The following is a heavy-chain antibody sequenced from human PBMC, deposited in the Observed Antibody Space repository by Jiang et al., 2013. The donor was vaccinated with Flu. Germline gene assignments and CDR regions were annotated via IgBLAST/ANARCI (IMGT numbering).Heavy chain of an antibody. CDR2: ISGSGDKS. V-gene: IGHV3-23*01. J-gene: IGHJ4*02. D-gene: IGHD6-13*01. CDR1: EFSFSNYA. CDR3: AKDPSASSDSWYYFDH. Sequence: EVQLLESGGGLVQPGGSLRLSCAASEFSFSNYAMSWVRQAPGKGLEWVAFISGSGDKSYYTDSVKGRFIISRDNSRNTLYLQMHSLTAEDTAVYYCAKDPSASSDSWYYFDHWGQGTLVTVSS.